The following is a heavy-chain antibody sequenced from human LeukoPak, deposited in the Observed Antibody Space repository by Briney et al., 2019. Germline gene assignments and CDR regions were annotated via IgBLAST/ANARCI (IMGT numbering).Heavy chain of an antibody. V-gene: IGHV1-2*02. J-gene: IGHJ5*02. CDR1: GYTFSGYY. CDR3: ARKVPNDSSGYYYRGQFDP. CDR2: INPNSGGT. Sequence: ASVKVSCKASGYTFSGYYMNWVRQAPGQGLEWMGWINPNSGGTNYAQKFQGRVTLTRDTSISTTYMELSSLRSEDTAVYYCARKVPNDSSGYYYRGQFDPWGQGTLVTVSS. D-gene: IGHD3-22*01.